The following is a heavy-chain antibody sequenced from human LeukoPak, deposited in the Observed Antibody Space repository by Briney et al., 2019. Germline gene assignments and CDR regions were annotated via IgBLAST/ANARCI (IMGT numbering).Heavy chain of an antibody. Sequence: PSETLSLTCTVSGGSISSGDHYWSWIRQSPGKGLEWIGYIFYTGAASYNPSLKSRVTLSVDTSKNQFSLKLNSVTAADTAVYYCARDHGVGATSAEYFQYWGQGSPVTVSS. D-gene: IGHD1-26*01. CDR3: ARDHGVGATSAEYFQY. CDR1: GGSISSGDHY. CDR2: IFYTGAA. J-gene: IGHJ1*01. V-gene: IGHV4-30-4*01.